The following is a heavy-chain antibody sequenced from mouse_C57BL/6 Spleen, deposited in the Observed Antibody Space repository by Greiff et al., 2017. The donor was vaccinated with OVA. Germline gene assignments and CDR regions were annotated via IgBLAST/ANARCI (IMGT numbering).Heavy chain of an antibody. Sequence: VQLQQSGPELVKPGASVKISCKASGYTFTDYYMNWVKQSHGKSLEWIGDINPNNGGTSYNQKFKGKATLTVDKSSSTAYMELRSLTSEDSAVYYCARGGLGRAMDYWGQGTSVTVSS. CDR1: GYTFTDYY. D-gene: IGHD4-1*01. V-gene: IGHV1-26*01. J-gene: IGHJ4*01. CDR3: ARGGLGRAMDY. CDR2: INPNNGGT.